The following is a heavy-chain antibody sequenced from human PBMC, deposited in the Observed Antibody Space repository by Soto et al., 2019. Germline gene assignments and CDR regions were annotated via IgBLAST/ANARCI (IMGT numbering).Heavy chain of an antibody. D-gene: IGHD2-21*02. CDR2: IHSDGSST. CDR1: GFTFSLYG. J-gene: IGHJ3*01. CDR3: ARGDRGAFDL. Sequence: HPGGSLRLSCAASGFTFSLYGMHWVRQAPGQGLVWVSRIHSDGSSTTYADSVKGRFTISRDNAKNTLYLQMNSLRAEDTAVYYCARGDRGAFDLWGQGTMVTVSS. V-gene: IGHV3-74*01.